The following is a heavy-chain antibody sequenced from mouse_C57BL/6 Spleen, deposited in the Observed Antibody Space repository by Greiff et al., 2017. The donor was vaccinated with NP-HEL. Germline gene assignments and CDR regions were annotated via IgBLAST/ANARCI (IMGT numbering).Heavy chain of an antibody. Sequence: EVQLQQSGAELVRPGASVKLSCTASGFNIKDDYMHWVKQRPEQGLEWIGWIDPENGDTEYGSKFQGKATITADTSSNTAYLQLSSLTSEDTAVYYWTKESAAMDYWGQGTSVTVSS. CDR1: GFNIKDDY. J-gene: IGHJ4*01. V-gene: IGHV14-4*01. CDR2: IDPENGDT. D-gene: IGHD6-1*01. CDR3: TKESAAMDY.